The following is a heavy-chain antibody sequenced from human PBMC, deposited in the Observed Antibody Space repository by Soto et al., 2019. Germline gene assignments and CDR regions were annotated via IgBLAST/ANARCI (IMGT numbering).Heavy chain of an antibody. CDR3: ARGGASTYYYDSSGPRFDY. V-gene: IGHV4-31*03. Sequence: SETLSLTCTVSGGSISRYYWNWIRQHPGKGLEWIGYIYYSGSTYYNPSLKSRVTISVDTSKNQFSLKLSSVTAADTAVYYCARGGASTYYYDSSGPRFDYWGQGTLVTVSS. CDR1: GGSISRYY. J-gene: IGHJ4*02. D-gene: IGHD3-22*01. CDR2: IYYSGST.